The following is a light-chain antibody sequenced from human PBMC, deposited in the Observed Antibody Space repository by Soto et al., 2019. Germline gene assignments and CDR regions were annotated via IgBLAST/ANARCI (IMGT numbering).Light chain of an antibody. J-gene: IGLJ2*01. CDR1: SSNIGAGYD. CDR2: GNS. Sequence: QSVLTQPPSVSGAPGQRVTISCTGSSSNIGAGYDVHWYQQLPGTAPKLLIYGNSNRPSGVPDRFSGSKSGTSASLAITGLPAEDEADYYCQSYDSSHVVFRGATKLTVL. V-gene: IGLV1-40*01. CDR3: QSYDSSHVV.